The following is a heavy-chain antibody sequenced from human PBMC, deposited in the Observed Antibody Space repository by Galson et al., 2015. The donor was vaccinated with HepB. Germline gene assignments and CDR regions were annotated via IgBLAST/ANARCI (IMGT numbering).Heavy chain of an antibody. D-gene: IGHD3-22*01. J-gene: IGHJ3*02. V-gene: IGHV3-66*01. Sequence: SLRLSCAASGFTVSSNYMSWVRQAPGKGLEWVSVIYSGGSTYYADSVKGRFTISRDNSKNTLYLQMNSLRAEDTAVYYCARDRGDSSGYDAFDIWGQGTMVTVSS. CDR3: ARDRGDSSGYDAFDI. CDR1: GFTVSSNY. CDR2: IYSGGST.